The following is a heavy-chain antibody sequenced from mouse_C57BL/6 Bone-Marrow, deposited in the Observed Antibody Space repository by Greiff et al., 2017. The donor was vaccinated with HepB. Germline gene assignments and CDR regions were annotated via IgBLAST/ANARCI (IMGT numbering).Heavy chain of an antibody. V-gene: IGHV5-12*01. D-gene: IGHD1-1*01. CDR1: GFTFSDYY. CDR2: ISNGGGST. CDR3: ARHSYGSSPWFAY. Sequence: DVMLVESGGGLVQPGGSLKLSCAASGFTFSDYYMYWVRQTPEKRLEWVAYISNGGGSTYYPDTVKGRFTISRDNAKNTLYLQMSRLKSEDTAMYYCARHSYGSSPWFAYWGQGTLVTVSA. J-gene: IGHJ3*01.